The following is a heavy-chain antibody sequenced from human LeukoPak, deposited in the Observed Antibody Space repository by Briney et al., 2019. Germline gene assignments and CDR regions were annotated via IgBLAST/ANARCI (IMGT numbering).Heavy chain of an antibody. J-gene: IGHJ4*02. CDR3: ARRAGAYSHPYDY. Sequence: GSLRLSCTVSGFTVSSNSMSWVRQAPGKVLEGVSFIYSDNTHYSDSVKGRFTISIDNSKNTLYLQMNSLRAEDTAVYYCARRAGAYSHPYDYWGQGTLVTVSS. V-gene: IGHV3-53*01. D-gene: IGHD4/OR15-4a*01. CDR1: GFTVSSNS. CDR2: IYSDNT.